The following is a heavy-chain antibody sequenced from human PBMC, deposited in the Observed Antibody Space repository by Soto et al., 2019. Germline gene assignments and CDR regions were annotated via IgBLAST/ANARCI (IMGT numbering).Heavy chain of an antibody. D-gene: IGHD1-26*01. V-gene: IGHV4-28*01. J-gene: IGHJ4*02. CDR2: ISYSGTT. CDR3: ARREIQGPIDY. CDR1: GYSISSSNW. Sequence: QVQLQESGPGLVKPSDTLSLTCAVSGYSISSSNWWGWIRQPLGKGPEWIWYISYSGTTYYNPSLKSRVTMSVDTSKNQSSLKLTSVTAVDTAVYYWARREIQGPIDYWGQGTLVTVSS.